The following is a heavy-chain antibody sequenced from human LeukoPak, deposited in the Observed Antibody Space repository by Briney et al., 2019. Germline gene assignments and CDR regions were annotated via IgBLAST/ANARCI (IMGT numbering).Heavy chain of an antibody. D-gene: IGHD3-10*01. CDR3: AKGGPGSYYLDF. Sequence: GGSLRLSCAASGFTFSSYTMTWVRQAPGKGLEWVSAISVSGGSTSYIESVKGRFSTSRDNSKNTLYLQMNSLRAEDTAVYYCAKGGPGSYYLDFWGQGTLVTVSS. CDR2: ISVSGGST. CDR1: GFTFSSYT. J-gene: IGHJ4*02. V-gene: IGHV3-23*01.